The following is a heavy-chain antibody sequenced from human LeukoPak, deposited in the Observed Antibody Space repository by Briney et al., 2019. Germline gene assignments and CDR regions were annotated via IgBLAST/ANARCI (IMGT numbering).Heavy chain of an antibody. Sequence: SGTLSLTCAVSGGSISSSNWWSWVRQPPGKGLEWIGEIYHSGSTNYNPSLKSRVTISVDKSKNQFSLKLSSVTAADTAVYYCARYRGGSGYHFDYWGQGTLVTVSS. CDR2: IYHSGST. CDR1: GGSISSSNW. CDR3: ARYRGGSGYHFDY. J-gene: IGHJ4*02. D-gene: IGHD5-12*01. V-gene: IGHV4-4*02.